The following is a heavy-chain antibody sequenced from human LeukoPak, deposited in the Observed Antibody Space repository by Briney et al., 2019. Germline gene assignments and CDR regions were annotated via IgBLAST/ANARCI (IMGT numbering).Heavy chain of an antibody. CDR1: GGSFSGYY. CDR3: ARGGSDIVVGVAATANWFDP. CDR2: INHSGST. V-gene: IGHV4-34*01. D-gene: IGHD2-15*01. J-gene: IGHJ5*02. Sequence: PSETLSLTCAVYGGSFSGYYWSWIRQPPGKGLEWIGEINHSGSTNYNPSLKSRVTISVDTSKNQFSLKLSSVTAADTAVYYCARGGSDIVVGVAATANWFDPWGQGTQVTVSS.